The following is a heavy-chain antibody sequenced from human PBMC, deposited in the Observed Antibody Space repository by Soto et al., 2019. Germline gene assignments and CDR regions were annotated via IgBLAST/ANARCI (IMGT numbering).Heavy chain of an antibody. D-gene: IGHD3-22*01. CDR3: ARVLNYYDSSGYYRALDY. V-gene: IGHV5-51*01. CDR2: IYPGDSDT. J-gene: IGHJ4*02. CDR1: GYSFTSYW. Sequence: PGESLKISCKGSGYSFTSYWVGWVRQMPGKGLEWMGIIYPGDSDTRYSPSFQGQVTISADKSISTACLQWSSLKASDTAMYYCARVLNYYDSSGYYRALDYWGQGTLVTVSS.